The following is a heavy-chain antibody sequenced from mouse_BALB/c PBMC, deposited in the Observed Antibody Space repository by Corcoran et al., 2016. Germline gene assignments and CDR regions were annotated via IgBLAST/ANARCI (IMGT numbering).Heavy chain of an antibody. CDR3: ARLYPGIAMDY. CDR2: INPYNDGT. CDR1: GYTFTSYV. V-gene: IGHV1S136*01. Sequence: EVQLQQSGTELVKPGASVKMSCKASGYTFTSYVMHWVKQKPGQGLEWIGYINPYNDGTKYNEKFQGKATLTSDKSSSTAYMELSSLTSEDSAVYYCARLYPGIAMDYWGQGTSVTVSS. J-gene: IGHJ4*01.